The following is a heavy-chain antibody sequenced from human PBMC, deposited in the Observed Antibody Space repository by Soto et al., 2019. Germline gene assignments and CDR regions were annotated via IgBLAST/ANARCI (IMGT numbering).Heavy chain of an antibody. V-gene: IGHV4-61*01. Sequence: QVQLQESGPGLLKPSETLSLTCSVSGGSVNSGSHFWSWIRQPPGKGLQWLGYVYYNGNTYYNPALQSRLTMSADVSKNQFSLRLSSVTAADTAIYYCARGGGPYDTSSQYVDAWGQGALVTVSS. D-gene: IGHD3-22*01. CDR1: GGSVNSGSHF. J-gene: IGHJ4*02. CDR2: VYYNGNT. CDR3: ARGGGPYDTSSQYVDA.